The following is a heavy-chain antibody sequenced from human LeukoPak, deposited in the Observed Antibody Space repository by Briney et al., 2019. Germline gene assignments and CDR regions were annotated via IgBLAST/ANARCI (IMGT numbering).Heavy chain of an antibody. CDR1: GGSINSGNHF. CDR2: IFYSGNT. Sequence: SETPSLTCTVSGGSINSGNHFWSWIRQHPAKGLEWIGYIFYSGNTYYNPSLESRVTISVDTSKNQFSLKLNSVTAADTAVYYCAREVIAAVGTDAFDIWGQGTMVTVSS. J-gene: IGHJ3*02. D-gene: IGHD6-13*01. CDR3: AREVIAAVGTDAFDI. V-gene: IGHV4-31*03.